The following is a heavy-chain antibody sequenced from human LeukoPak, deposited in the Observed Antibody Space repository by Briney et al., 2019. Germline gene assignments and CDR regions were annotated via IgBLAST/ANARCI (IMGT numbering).Heavy chain of an antibody. CDR3: ARDPYSGSYGDFYYYYMDV. CDR2: IKEDGSEK. D-gene: IGHD1-26*01. CDR1: GFTFSSYW. Sequence: PGGSLRLSCAASGFTFSSYWMSWVRQAPGKGLEWVANIKEDGSEKYYVDSVKGRFTISRDNAKNSLSLQMNSLRAEDTAVYYCARDPYSGSYGDFYYYYMDVWGKGTTVTISS. V-gene: IGHV3-7*01. J-gene: IGHJ6*03.